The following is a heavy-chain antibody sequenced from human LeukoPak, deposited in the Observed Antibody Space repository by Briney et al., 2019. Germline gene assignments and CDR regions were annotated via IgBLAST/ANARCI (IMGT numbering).Heavy chain of an antibody. CDR1: GASIRGSSYY. CDR2: IYYSGST. V-gene: IGHV4-39*01. Sequence: SETLSFTCTVSGASIRGSSYYWGWIRQPPGKGLEWIGSIYYSGSTYYNPSLKSRVSISVETSKNQFSLKVRSVTAADTAVYYCARLWFGEFLDYWGQGTLVTVSS. CDR3: ARLWFGEFLDY. J-gene: IGHJ4*02. D-gene: IGHD3-10*01.